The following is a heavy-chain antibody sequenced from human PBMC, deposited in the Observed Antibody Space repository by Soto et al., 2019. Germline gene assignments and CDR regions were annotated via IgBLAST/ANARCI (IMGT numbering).Heavy chain of an antibody. CDR2: INHSGST. CDR1: GGSFSGYY. D-gene: IGHD6-19*01. J-gene: IGHJ3*02. V-gene: IGHV4-34*01. CDR3: ARTGYSSGWYKAAFDI. Sequence: SETLSLTCAVYGGSFSGYYWSWIRQPPGKGLEWIGAINHSGSTNYNPSLKSRVTISVDPSKNQFSLKLSSVTAADTAVYYCARTGYSSGWYKAAFDIWGQGTMVTVSS.